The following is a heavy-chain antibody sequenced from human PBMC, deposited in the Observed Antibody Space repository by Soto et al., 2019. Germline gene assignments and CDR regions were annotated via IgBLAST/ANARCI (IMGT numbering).Heavy chain of an antibody. CDR1: GFTFAHYA. J-gene: IGHJ4*02. Sequence: PGGSLRLSCAASGFTFAHYAMHWVRHSPGKGLEWVAFMSHDENRKLYSDSVKGRFTISRDNSKSTLYLQMSRLRAEDTAVYYCARQITMIVVDSIDYWGQGTLVTVSS. CDR3: ARQITMIVVDSIDY. V-gene: IGHV3-30*03. D-gene: IGHD3-22*01. CDR2: MSHDENRK.